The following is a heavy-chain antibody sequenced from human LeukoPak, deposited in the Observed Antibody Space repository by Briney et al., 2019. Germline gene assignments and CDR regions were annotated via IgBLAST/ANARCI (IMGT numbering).Heavy chain of an antibody. CDR2: ISSSGSTI. V-gene: IGHV3-48*03. D-gene: IGHD3-16*02. Sequence: PGGSLRLSCAASGFTFISYEMNWVRQAPGKGLEWVSYISSSGSTIYYADSVKGRFTISRDNAKNSLYLQMNSLRAEDTAVYYCARDGYYDYVWGSYRYPNYFDYWGQGTLVTVSS. CDR3: ARDGYYDYVWGSYRYPNYFDY. J-gene: IGHJ4*02. CDR1: GFTFISYE.